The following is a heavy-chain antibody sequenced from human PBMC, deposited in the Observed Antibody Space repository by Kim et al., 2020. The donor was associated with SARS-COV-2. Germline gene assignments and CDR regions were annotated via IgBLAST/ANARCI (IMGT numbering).Heavy chain of an antibody. J-gene: IGHJ4*02. CDR2: ISGSGGST. V-gene: IGHV3-23*01. CDR1: GFTFSSYA. Sequence: GGSLRLSCAASGFTFSSYAMSWVRQAPGKGLEWVSAISGSGGSTYYADSVKGRFTISRDNSKNTLYLQITSLRAEDTAVYYCAKAPRKAAAGHTDYWGQGTLVTVSS. CDR3: AKAPRKAAAGHTDY. D-gene: IGHD6-13*01.